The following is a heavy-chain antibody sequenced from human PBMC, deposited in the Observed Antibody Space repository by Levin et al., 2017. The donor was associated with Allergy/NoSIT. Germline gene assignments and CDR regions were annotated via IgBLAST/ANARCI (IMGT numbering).Heavy chain of an antibody. D-gene: IGHD3-10*01. CDR2: TYNSGSG. Sequence: SQTLSLTCTVSGGSISSGDYYWSWVRQPPGKGLEWIGYTYNSGSGYYNPSLESRITVSLDTSKNHFSLKLRSVTAADTAVYYCARVDLTLEMMVAHAFDIWGQGILVSVSS. CDR3: ARVDLTLEMMVAHAFDI. CDR1: GGSISSGDYY. V-gene: IGHV4-30-4*01. J-gene: IGHJ3*02.